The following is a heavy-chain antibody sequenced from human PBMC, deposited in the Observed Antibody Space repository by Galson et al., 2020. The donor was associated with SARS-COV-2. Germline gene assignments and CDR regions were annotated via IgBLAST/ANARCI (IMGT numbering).Heavy chain of an antibody. CDR2: INTNTGNP. Sequence: ASVKVSCKASGYTFTSYAMNWVRQAPGQGLEWMGWINTNTGNPTYAQGFTGRFVFSLDTSVSTAYLQISSLKAEDTAVYYCARDTHCSSTSCYAGGSGYYYYYMDVWGKGTTVTVSS. CDR1: GYTFTSYA. J-gene: IGHJ6*03. CDR3: ARDTHCSSTSCYAGGSGYYYYYMDV. V-gene: IGHV7-4-1*02. D-gene: IGHD2-2*01.